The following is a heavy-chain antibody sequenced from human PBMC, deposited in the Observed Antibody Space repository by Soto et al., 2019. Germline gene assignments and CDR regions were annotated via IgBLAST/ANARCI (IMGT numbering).Heavy chain of an antibody. CDR3: ARQGWFGELSFDY. Sequence: QVQLVPSGAEVKKPGASVKVYCKASCYTFTSYGISWVRQAPGQGLEWMGWISAYNGNTNYAQKLQGRVTMTTETSTSTAYMEVRSLRSDDTAVYYCARQGWFGELSFDYWGQGTLVTVSS. D-gene: IGHD3-10*01. J-gene: IGHJ4*02. V-gene: IGHV1-18*01. CDR2: ISAYNGNT. CDR1: CYTFTSYG.